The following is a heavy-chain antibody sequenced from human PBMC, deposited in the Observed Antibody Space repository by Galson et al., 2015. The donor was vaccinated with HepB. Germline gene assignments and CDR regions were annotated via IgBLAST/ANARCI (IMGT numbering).Heavy chain of an antibody. Sequence: SVKVSCKASGYTFTSSYIHWVRQAPGQGLEWLGMIIPTGGSTTYAQKFQGRLSMTRDTSTSTVYMELSSLRSEDTAVYFCARDLQTGEGGRDYWGQGTLVTVSS. CDR1: GYTFTSSY. V-gene: IGHV1-46*01. D-gene: IGHD7-27*01. CDR3: ARDLQTGEGGRDY. CDR2: IIPTGGST. J-gene: IGHJ4*02.